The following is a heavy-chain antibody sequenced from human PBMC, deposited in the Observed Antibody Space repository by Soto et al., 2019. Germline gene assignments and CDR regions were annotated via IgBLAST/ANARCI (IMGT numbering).Heavy chain of an antibody. J-gene: IGHJ2*01. CDR2: INAGNGNT. V-gene: IGHV1-3*01. CDR3: AREAGLWEPTGAQNWYFDL. Sequence: QVQLVQSGAEVKKPGASVKVSCKASGYTFTSYAMHWVRQAPGQRLEWMGWINAGNGNTKYSQKFQGRVTITRDTSASTDYMELSSLRSEDTAVYYCAREAGLWEPTGAQNWYFDLWGRGTLVTVSS. CDR1: GYTFTSYA. D-gene: IGHD1-26*01.